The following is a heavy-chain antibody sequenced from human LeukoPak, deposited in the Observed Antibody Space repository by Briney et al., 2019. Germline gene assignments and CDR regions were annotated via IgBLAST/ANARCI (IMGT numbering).Heavy chain of an antibody. Sequence: SETLSLTCAVYGGSFSGYYWSWIRQPPGKGLEWIGEINHSGSTNYNPSLKSRVTISVDTSKNQFSLKLSSVAAADTAVYYCARLVGATKRGPPPHRGGRWYFDLWGRGTLVTVSS. CDR3: ARLVGATKRGPPPHRGGRWYFDL. CDR2: INHSGST. CDR1: GGSFSGYY. V-gene: IGHV4-34*01. D-gene: IGHD1-26*01. J-gene: IGHJ2*01.